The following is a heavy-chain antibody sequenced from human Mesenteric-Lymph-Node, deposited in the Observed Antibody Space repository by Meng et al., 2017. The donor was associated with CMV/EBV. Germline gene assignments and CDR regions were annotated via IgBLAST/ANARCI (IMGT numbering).Heavy chain of an antibody. D-gene: IGHD2-8*01. CDR1: GFTFSSYA. CDR2: IYSGGSST. Sequence: GESLKISCAASGFTFSSYAMSWVRQAPGKGLEWVSVIYSGGSSTYYADSVKGRFTISRDNSKNTLYLQMNSLRAEDTAVYYCAKAGKDIVLMVYAIRNWFDPWGQGTLVTVSS. CDR3: AKAGKDIVLMVYAIRNWFDP. J-gene: IGHJ5*02. V-gene: IGHV3-23*03.